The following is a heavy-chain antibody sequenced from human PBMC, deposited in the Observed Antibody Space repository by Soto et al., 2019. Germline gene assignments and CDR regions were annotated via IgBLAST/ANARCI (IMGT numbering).Heavy chain of an antibody. CDR2: IYYSGTS. D-gene: IGHD6-19*01. CDR3: KDMGGQWLPRD. J-gene: IGHJ4*02. Sequence: PSETLSLTCTVSGGFISSSDYYWGWIRQPPGKGLEWIGNIYYSGTSYYNPSLKSRVTISVDTSKNQFSMRLSSVTAADTAIYFCKDMGGQWLPRDCGRVIMVTVSS. V-gene: IGHV4-39*01. CDR1: GGFISSSDYY.